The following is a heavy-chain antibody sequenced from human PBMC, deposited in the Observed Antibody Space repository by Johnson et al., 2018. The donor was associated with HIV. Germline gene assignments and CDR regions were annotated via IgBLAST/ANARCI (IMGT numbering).Heavy chain of an antibody. J-gene: IGHJ3*02. D-gene: IGHD3-22*01. Sequence: QVQLVESGGVVVQPGGSLRLSCVASGFTFDDFGMSWVRQAPGKGLEWVAFIRYDGSNKYYIDSVKGRFTISRENAKNTLYLQMNSLRAEDTAVYYCVRGHFDSSGFYSDAFDIWGQGTVVTVSS. V-gene: IGHV3-30*02. CDR3: VRGHFDSSGFYSDAFDI. CDR2: IRYDGSNK. CDR1: GFTFDDFG.